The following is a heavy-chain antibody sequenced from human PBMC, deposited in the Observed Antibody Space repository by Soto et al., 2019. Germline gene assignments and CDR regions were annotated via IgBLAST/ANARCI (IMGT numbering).Heavy chain of an antibody. CDR1: GYTFTSDD. J-gene: IGHJ4*02. V-gene: IGHV1-8*01. Sequence: QVQLVQSGAEVKKPGASVKVSCKASGYTFTSDDINWVRQATGQGLEWMGWMNRNSGNTNYAQMLQGRVTMTTDTSTSTAYMELRSLRSDDTAVYYCARGVGASYYFDYWGQGTLVTVSS. CDR3: ARGVGASYYFDY. D-gene: IGHD1-26*01. CDR2: MNRNSGNT.